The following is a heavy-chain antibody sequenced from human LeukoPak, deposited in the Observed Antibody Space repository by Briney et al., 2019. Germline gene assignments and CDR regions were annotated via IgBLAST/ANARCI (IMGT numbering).Heavy chain of an antibody. D-gene: IGHD4-17*01. Sequence: GGSLILSCAASGFTLSSYAMHWVREAPGKGLEWVAVISYDGSNKYYADSVKGRFTISRDNSKNTLYLQMNSLRAEDTAVYYCARDSRLRDGLDYWGQGTLVTVSS. J-gene: IGHJ4*02. CDR2: ISYDGSNK. CDR1: GFTLSSYA. CDR3: ARDSRLRDGLDY. V-gene: IGHV3-30*04.